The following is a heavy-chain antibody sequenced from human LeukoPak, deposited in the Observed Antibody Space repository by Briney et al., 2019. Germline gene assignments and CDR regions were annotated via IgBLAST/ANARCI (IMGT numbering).Heavy chain of an antibody. CDR2: TYSGGTT. D-gene: IGHD2/OR15-2a*01. V-gene: IGHV3-66*01. J-gene: IGHJ6*02. Sequence: PGGALRLSCAACGCSISSSYMSWVRQAPGKDLEWFSVTYSGGTTYYADAVKGRFTVSRDTSKNTLYLQMNSLRAEDTPVYYCARDRSTSYYYYGMDVWGQGTTVTVSS. CDR1: GCSISSSY. CDR3: ARDRSTSYYYYGMDV.